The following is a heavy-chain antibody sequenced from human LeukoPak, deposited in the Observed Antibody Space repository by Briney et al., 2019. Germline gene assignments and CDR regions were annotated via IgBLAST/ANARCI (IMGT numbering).Heavy chain of an antibody. V-gene: IGHV1-2*02. CDR1: GYTFTDYY. CDR2: INPNSGDT. D-gene: IGHD3-10*01. CDR3: ARPTLQTLGA. J-gene: IGHJ5*02. Sequence: ASVKVSCKASGYTFTDYYMHWVRQAPGQGLEWMGWINPNSGDTYQGRVTMTRDTSISTAYMELSRLRSDDTAFYYCARPTLQTLGAWGQGTLVAVSS.